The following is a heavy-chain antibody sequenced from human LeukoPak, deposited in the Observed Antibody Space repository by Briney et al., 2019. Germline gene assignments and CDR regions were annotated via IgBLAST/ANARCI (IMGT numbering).Heavy chain of an antibody. CDR2: ISWNSGSI. J-gene: IGHJ6*02. Sequence: PGRSLRLSCAASGFTFDDYAMHWVRQAPGKGLEWVSGISWNSGSIGYADSVKGRFTISRDNAKNSLYLQMNSLRAEDTALYYCAKDTTPYYGSGIYYYYGMDVWGQGTTVTVSS. V-gene: IGHV3-9*01. CDR1: GFTFDDYA. CDR3: AKDTTPYYGSGIYYYYGMDV. D-gene: IGHD3-10*01.